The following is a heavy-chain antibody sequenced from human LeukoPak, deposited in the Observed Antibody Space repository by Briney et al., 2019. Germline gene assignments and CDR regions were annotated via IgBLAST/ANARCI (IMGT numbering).Heavy chain of an antibody. V-gene: IGHV3-33*01. CDR2: IWYDGSNQ. Sequence: GGSLRLSCAASGFTFRSYGMHWVRQAPGKGLEWVAVIWYDGSNQYYADSVKGRFTISRDNSKNTLYLQLNSLRAEDTAIYYCAREGMVATFDYWGQGTLVTVSS. D-gene: IGHD5-12*01. CDR3: AREGMVATFDY. CDR1: GFTFRSYG. J-gene: IGHJ4*02.